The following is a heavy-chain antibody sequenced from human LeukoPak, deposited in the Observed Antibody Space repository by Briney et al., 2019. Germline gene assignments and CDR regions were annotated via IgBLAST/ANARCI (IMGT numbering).Heavy chain of an antibody. CDR3: AKWRYGSSISGYVGWFDP. D-gene: IGHD2-2*01. CDR2: ISGGGGST. J-gene: IGHJ5*02. CDR1: VFTFSTFV. V-gene: IGHV3-23*01. Sequence: GGSLRLSCALSVFTFSTFVINWVRQAPGKRLEWVSVISGGGGSTYYADSVKGRFTISRDNSKNTLFLQLDSLRAENTAVSYCAKWRYGSSISGYVGWFDPWGQGTLVTVSS.